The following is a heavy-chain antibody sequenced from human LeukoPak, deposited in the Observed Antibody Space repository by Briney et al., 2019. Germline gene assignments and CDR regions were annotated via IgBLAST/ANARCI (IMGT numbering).Heavy chain of an antibody. V-gene: IGHV3-23*01. CDR2: INGNGAAT. CDR3: ANGLAASGNFLLRDYYYFIDV. Sequence: GGSLRLSCVASGSTFNNYAMHWVRQAPGKGLEWVSTINGNGAATYYADSFKGRFLISRDDSKNTVYLRMNKLRVEDSGLYYCANGLAASGNFLLRDYYYFIDVWGKGTTVIVS. CDR1: GSTFNNYA. J-gene: IGHJ6*03. D-gene: IGHD1-26*01.